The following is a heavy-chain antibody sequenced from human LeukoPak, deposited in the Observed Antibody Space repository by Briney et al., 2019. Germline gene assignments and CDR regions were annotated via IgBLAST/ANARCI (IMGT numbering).Heavy chain of an antibody. CDR2: ISSSGSTI. Sequence: GGSLRLSCAASGFTFSSYEMHWVRQAPGKGLEWVSYISSSGSTIYYADSVKGRFTISRDNAKNSLYLQMNSLRAEDTAVYYCARDHIVDARDYDNGMDVWGQGTTVTVSS. D-gene: IGHD2-21*01. J-gene: IGHJ6*02. CDR1: GFTFSSYE. CDR3: ARDHIVDARDYDNGMDV. V-gene: IGHV3-48*03.